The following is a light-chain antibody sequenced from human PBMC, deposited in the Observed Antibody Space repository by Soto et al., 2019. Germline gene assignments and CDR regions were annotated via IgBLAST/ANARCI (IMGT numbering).Light chain of an antibody. V-gene: IGKV1-39*01. CDR2: AAS. CDR3: QPRYRTPWRT. CDR1: PSISSY. J-gene: IGKJ1*01. Sequence: DIQMTQSPSSLSASVGDRVTSTCRSSPSISSYLNWYQQKPGKAPKLLIYAASSLQSGVPSRLHGRGSVTDFSLTISSLQPEDFATYYGQPRYRTPWRTFGNGTHVAIK.